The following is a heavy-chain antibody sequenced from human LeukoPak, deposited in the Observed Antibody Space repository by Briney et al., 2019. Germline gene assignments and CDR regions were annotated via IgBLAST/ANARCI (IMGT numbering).Heavy chain of an antibody. J-gene: IGHJ4*02. D-gene: IGHD6-19*01. CDR2: ISGSGGST. Sequence: PGGSLRLSCAASGFTFSSYAMSWVRQAPGKGLEWVSAISGSGGSTYYTDSVKGRFTISRDNSKNTLYLQMNSLRAEDTAVYYCAKARPGSGWVYYFDYWGQGTLVTVSS. CDR3: AKARPGSGWVYYFDY. CDR1: GFTFSSYA. V-gene: IGHV3-23*01.